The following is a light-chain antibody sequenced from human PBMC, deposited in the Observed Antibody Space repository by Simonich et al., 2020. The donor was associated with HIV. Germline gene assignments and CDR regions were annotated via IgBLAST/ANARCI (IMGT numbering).Light chain of an antibody. CDR3: CSYAGSHTFV. Sequence: QSALTQPASVSGSPGQSITISCTGTSSDVGGYNYVSWYQQHPGKAPKLMIYDVRKWPSGVPDRFSGSKSGNTASLTISGLQAEDEADYYCCSYAGSHTFVFGGGTKLTVL. V-gene: IGLV2-11*01. CDR2: DVR. CDR1: SSDVGGYNY. J-gene: IGLJ2*01.